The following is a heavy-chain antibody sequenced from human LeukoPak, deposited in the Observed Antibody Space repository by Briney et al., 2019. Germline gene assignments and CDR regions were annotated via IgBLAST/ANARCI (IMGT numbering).Heavy chain of an antibody. CDR3: AKEASTETFIDY. V-gene: IGHV3-21*04. D-gene: IGHD1-1*01. Sequence: GGSLRLSCAASGFTFSNFGMNWARQAPGKGLEWVSSISDDGNYIYYGDSVKGRFTISRDNSKNTVYLQMNSLRAEDTAVYYCAKEASTETFIDYWGQGTLVTVSS. CDR1: GFTFSNFG. CDR2: ISDDGNYI. J-gene: IGHJ4*02.